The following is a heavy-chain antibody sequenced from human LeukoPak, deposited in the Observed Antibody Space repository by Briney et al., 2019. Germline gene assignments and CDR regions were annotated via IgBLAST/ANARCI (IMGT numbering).Heavy chain of an antibody. Sequence: GGSLRLSCAASGFIVSSNYMSWVRQAPGKGLEWVSVIYSGGSTYYADSVKGRFTISRDNTKNTLYLQMNSLRAEDTAVYYCARTQQLVRSLDYWGQGTLVTVSS. D-gene: IGHD6-13*01. CDR1: GFIVSSNY. J-gene: IGHJ4*02. CDR3: ARTQQLVRSLDY. CDR2: IYSGGST. V-gene: IGHV3-53*01.